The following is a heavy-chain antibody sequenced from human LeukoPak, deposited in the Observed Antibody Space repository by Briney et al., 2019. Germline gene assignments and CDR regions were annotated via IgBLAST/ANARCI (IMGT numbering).Heavy chain of an antibody. CDR1: GFTFSVYG. J-gene: IGHJ4*02. CDR3: AKELSYSGYDLDY. Sequence: GGSLRLSCSASGFTFSVYGMNWVRQAPGKGLEWVAAISGNAVSTSYADSVRGRFTISRDNSKNTLYLQMNHLRAEDTAVYYCAKELSYSGYDLDYWGQGTLVTVSS. CDR2: ISGNAVST. V-gene: IGHV3-23*01. D-gene: IGHD5-12*01.